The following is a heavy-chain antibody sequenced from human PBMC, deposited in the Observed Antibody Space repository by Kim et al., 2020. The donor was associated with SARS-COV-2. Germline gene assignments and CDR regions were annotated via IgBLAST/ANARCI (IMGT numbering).Heavy chain of an antibody. CDR3: TTDFRGVVIPFDY. CDR1: GFTFSNAW. Sequence: GGSLRLSCAASGFTFSNAWMSWVRQAPGKGLEWVGRIKSKTDGGTTDYAAPVKGRFTISRDDSKNTLYLQMNSLKTEDTAVYYCTTDFRGVVIPFDYWGQGTLVTVSS. J-gene: IGHJ4*02. CDR2: IKSKTDGGTT. V-gene: IGHV3-15*01. D-gene: IGHD3-22*01.